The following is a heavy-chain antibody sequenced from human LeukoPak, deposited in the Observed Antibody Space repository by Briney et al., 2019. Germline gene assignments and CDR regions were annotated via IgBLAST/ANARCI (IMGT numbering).Heavy chain of an antibody. J-gene: IGHJ5*02. CDR1: GGSISSSGYY. D-gene: IGHD1-26*01. V-gene: IGHV4-39*01. CDR2: IYYSGST. Sequence: SETLSLTCTVSGGSISSSGYYWGWIRQPPGKGREWIASIYYSGSTYYNPSLKSRVTISVDTSKNQLSLKLSSLTAADTAVYYCARHEYSGSYYGLSWFDPWGQGTLVTVSS. CDR3: ARHEYSGSYYGLSWFDP.